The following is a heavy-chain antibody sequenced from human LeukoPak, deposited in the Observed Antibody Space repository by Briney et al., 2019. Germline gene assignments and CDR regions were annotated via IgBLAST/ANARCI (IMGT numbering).Heavy chain of an antibody. CDR3: ARVVYYDSSGYSRGGFDY. CDR2: IKQDGSEK. J-gene: IGHJ4*02. D-gene: IGHD3-22*01. Sequence: GGSLRLSCAASGFSFSNYYMTWVRQAPGKGLEWVANIKQDGSEKYYVDSVKGRFSISRDNAKNSLYLQMNSLRAEDTAVYFCARVVYYDSSGYSRGGFDYWGQGTLVTVSS. CDR1: GFSFSNYY. V-gene: IGHV3-7*01.